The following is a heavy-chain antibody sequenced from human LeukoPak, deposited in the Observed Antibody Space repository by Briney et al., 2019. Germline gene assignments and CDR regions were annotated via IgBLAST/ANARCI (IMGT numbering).Heavy chain of an antibody. D-gene: IGHD7-27*01. CDR1: GDSISTYY. CDR3: AKILGSGVWYGFDI. V-gene: IGHV4-4*09. J-gene: IGHJ3*02. CDR2: ICNSGGT. Sequence: PSETLSLTCTVSGDSISTYYWSWIRQPPGKGLEWIGCICNSGGTNYNPSLKSRVTISVDTSKNQFSLNLSSVTAADTAVYYCAKILGSGVWYGFDIWGQGTMVTVSS.